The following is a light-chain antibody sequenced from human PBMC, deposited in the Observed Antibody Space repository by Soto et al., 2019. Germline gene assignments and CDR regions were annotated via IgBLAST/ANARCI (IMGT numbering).Light chain of an antibody. CDR2: AAS. CDR3: QQSYSTPWT. Sequence: DIQMTQSPSSLSASVGDRVTITCRASENIASYLNWYQQKPGKAPTLLVYAASSLESGAPPRVSGTVSGTDFTLTITSLQPDDLATYFCQQSYSTPWTFGQGTKVEL. V-gene: IGKV1-39*01. J-gene: IGKJ1*01. CDR1: ENIASY.